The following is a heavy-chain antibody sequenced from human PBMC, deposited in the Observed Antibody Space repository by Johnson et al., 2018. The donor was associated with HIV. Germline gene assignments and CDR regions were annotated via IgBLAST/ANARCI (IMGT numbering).Heavy chain of an antibody. CDR1: GFTFSSYA. D-gene: IGHD2-15*01. J-gene: IGHJ3*02. CDR3: AKEEDIWRLGLYRAFDI. Sequence: QMQLVESGGGVVQPGRSLRLSCAASGFTFSSYAMHWVRQAPGKGLEWVAVISYDGSNKYYADSVKGRFTISRDNSKNTLYLQMNSLRAEDTAVYYCAKEEDIWRLGLYRAFDIWGQGTMVTVSS. CDR2: ISYDGSNK. V-gene: IGHV3-30*04.